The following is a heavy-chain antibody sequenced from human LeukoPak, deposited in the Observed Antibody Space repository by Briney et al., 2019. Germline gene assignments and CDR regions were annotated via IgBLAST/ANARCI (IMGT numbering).Heavy chain of an antibody. CDR1: RLTFSSYG. D-gene: IGHD6-19*01. CDR3: AKDGDSSGWYGY. CDR2: ISGSGYST. V-gene: IGHV3-23*01. Sequence: GGSLRLSCAASRLTFSSYGMSWVRQAPGRGLEWVSAISGSGYSTYYADSVKGRFTISRDNSKNTLYLQMNSLRAEDTAVYYCAKDGDSSGWYGYWGQGTLVTVSS. J-gene: IGHJ4*02.